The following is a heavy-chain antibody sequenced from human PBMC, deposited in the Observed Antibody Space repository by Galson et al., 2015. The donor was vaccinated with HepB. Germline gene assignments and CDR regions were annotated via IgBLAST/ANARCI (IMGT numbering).Heavy chain of an antibody. CDR3: ARGRWVVAASDAFDI. CDR1: GGSFSGYY. CDR2: INDSGNI. J-gene: IGHJ3*02. D-gene: IGHD2-15*01. Sequence: LSLTCAVYGGSFSGYYWSWIRQSPGKGLEWIGEINDSGNINNNPSLESRATISVDTSKEQFSLNLSSVTAADAAVYFCARGRWVVAASDAFDIWGQGTMVTVSS. V-gene: IGHV4-34*04.